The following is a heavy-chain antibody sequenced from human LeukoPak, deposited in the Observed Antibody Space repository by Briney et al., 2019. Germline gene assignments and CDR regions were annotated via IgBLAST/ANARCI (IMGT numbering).Heavy chain of an antibody. CDR3: AREYCSSISCSSDDAFDI. Sequence: GGSLRLSCAGSGFTVSSNYMSWDRQAPGKGLEWVSVIYSGGSTYYADSVRGRFTISRDNSKNRLYLQMNSLRAEDTAVYYCAREYCSSISCSSDDAFDIWGQGTMVTVSS. CDR1: GFTVSSNY. V-gene: IGHV3-66*02. D-gene: IGHD2-2*01. CDR2: IYSGGST. J-gene: IGHJ3*02.